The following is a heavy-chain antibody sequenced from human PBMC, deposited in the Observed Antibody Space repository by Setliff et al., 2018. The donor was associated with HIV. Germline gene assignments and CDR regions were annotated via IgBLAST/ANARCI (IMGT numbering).Heavy chain of an antibody. Sequence: SETLSLTCSVSGGSISNRHYYWGWIRQSPGKGLEWIGSIYYTGVTYYNPSLESRVTISVDTSTNQFSLKLTSVTAADAAVYYCARPGGGVGAYMDVWGKGTTVTVSS. CDR3: ARPGGGVGAYMDV. CDR1: GGSISNRHYY. J-gene: IGHJ6*03. CDR2: IYYTGVT. D-gene: IGHD1-26*01. V-gene: IGHV4-39*01.